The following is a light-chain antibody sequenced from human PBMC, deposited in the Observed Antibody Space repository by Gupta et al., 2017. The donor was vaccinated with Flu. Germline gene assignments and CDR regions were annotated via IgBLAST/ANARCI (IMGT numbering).Light chain of an antibody. CDR1: SSNIGGNI. CDR2: SNN. V-gene: IGLV1-44*01. Sequence: QSVLTQPPSASGSPGQRVTISCSGSSSNIGGNIVNWYQQLPGTAPNLLLYSNNQRPSGVPARFSSATSCASASPAISGRPSEDEADDYYSTSDDSTKAYWVFGTGTKLTVL. CDR3: STSDDSTKAYWV. J-gene: IGLJ1*01.